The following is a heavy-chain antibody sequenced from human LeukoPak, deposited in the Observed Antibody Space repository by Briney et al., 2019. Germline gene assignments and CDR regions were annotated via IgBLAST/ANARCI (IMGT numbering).Heavy chain of an antibody. CDR3: ARDMGYTYGHAFDY. CDR1: GFTFSSIP. V-gene: IGHV3-23*01. Sequence: PGGSLSFSGAASGFTFSSIPMSWLRQAPGKGRMWVSSISGSGGSTYYADSVKGRFTISRDNSKNTLYLQMNSLRAEDTALYYCARDMGYTYGHAFDYWGQGTLVTVSS. J-gene: IGHJ4*02. CDR2: ISGSGGST. D-gene: IGHD5-18*01.